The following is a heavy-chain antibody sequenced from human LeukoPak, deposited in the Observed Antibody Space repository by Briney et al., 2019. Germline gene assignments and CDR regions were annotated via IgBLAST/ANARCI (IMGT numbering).Heavy chain of an antibody. J-gene: IGHJ4*02. Sequence: GGSLRLSCAASGFTFSNHWMHWVRQAPGKGLVWVSRINSDGSSATYADSVKGRFTISRDNAKNSLYLQMNSLRAEDTAVYYCARDEADYDILTGYYATFDYWGQGTLVTVSS. CDR3: ARDEADYDILTGYYATFDY. D-gene: IGHD3-9*01. V-gene: IGHV3-74*01. CDR1: GFTFSNHW. CDR2: INSDGSSA.